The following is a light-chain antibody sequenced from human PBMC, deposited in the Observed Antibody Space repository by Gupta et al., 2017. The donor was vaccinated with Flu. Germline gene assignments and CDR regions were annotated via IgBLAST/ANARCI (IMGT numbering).Light chain of an antibody. CDR1: QSVLYSSNNKNY. CDR2: WAS. CDR3: QQYYSTPLT. J-gene: IGKJ1*01. Sequence: DIVMTQSPVSLAVALGEGATINCKSSQSVLYSSNNKNYLAWYQQKPGQPPKLLIYWASTRESGVPDRFSGSGSGTDFTLTISSLQAEDVAVYYCQQYYSTPLTFGQGTKVEIK. V-gene: IGKV4-1*01.